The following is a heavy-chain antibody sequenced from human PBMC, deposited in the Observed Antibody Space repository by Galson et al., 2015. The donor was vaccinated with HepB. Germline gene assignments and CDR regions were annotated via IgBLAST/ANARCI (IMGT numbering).Heavy chain of an antibody. V-gene: IGHV1-69*13. D-gene: IGHD2-2*01. Sequence: SVKVSCKASGGSFNNYAVSWVRQAPGQGLEWMGRIIPVFGTTIYAQKFQGRVTITADESTTTAFMELVSLRSEDTGVYYCAREPLRVVVPPTSYYMDVWGKGTAVTVSS. CDR3: AREPLRVVVPPTSYYMDV. CDR2: IIPVFGTT. J-gene: IGHJ6*03. CDR1: GGSFNNYA.